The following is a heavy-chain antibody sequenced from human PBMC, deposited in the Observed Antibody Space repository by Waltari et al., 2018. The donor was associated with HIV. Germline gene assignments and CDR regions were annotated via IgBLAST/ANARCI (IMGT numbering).Heavy chain of an antibody. CDR2: IYPSGST. CDR1: GGSLRSGSYY. CDR3: ARVFCSGGSCYGDGRYGMDV. D-gene: IGHD2-15*01. Sequence: QVQLQESGPGLVKPLQTLSLTCTVSGGSLRSGSYYCNWIRHPAGKGLEWIGRIYPSGSTNYNPSLKSRVTISVDTSKNQFSLKLSSVTAADTAVYYCARVFCSGGSCYGDGRYGMDVWGQGTTVTVSS. V-gene: IGHV4-61*02. J-gene: IGHJ6*02.